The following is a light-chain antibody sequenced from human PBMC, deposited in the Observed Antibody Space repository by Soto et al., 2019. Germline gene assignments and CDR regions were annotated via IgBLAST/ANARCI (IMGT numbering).Light chain of an antibody. CDR3: SSYTPSSPVL. CDR1: SSDVGRYNY. Sequence: QSALTQPTSVSGSPGQSITISCTGTSSDVGRYNYVSWYQQHPGKAPKFIIYDVSNRPSGVSNRFSGSKSGNTASLTISGLQVEDEADYYCSSYTPSSPVLFGVGTKLTVL. V-gene: IGLV2-14*01. J-gene: IGLJ2*01. CDR2: DVS.